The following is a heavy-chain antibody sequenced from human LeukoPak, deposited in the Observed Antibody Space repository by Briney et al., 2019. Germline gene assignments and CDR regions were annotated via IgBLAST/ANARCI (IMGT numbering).Heavy chain of an antibody. V-gene: IGHV4-38-2*01. CDR3: ARVGATIPGDY. D-gene: IGHD1-26*01. Sequence: PSETLSLTCAVSAYSISSGYYWGWIRQPSGKGLEWIGSIYHSGNTYYNPSLKSRVTISVDTSKNQFSLKLSSVTAADTAVYYCARVGATIPGDYWGQGTLVTVSS. J-gene: IGHJ4*02. CDR2: IYHSGNT. CDR1: AYSISSGYY.